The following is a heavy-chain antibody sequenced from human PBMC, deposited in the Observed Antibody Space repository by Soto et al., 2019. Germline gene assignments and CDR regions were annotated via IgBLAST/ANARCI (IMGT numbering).Heavy chain of an antibody. Sequence: QVQLVESGGGVVQPGRSLRRSCAASGFSFSNYGVNWVRQPLGKGLEWVAVISNDGSTQYYADSVKGRFTISRDNSKNTLSLQMNSLRPEDTAIYYCHLDEYGDFWVQGALVTVSS. D-gene: IGHD1-1*01. V-gene: IGHV3-30*03. CDR1: GFSFSNYG. J-gene: IGHJ4*02. CDR2: ISNDGSTQ. CDR3: HLDEYGDF.